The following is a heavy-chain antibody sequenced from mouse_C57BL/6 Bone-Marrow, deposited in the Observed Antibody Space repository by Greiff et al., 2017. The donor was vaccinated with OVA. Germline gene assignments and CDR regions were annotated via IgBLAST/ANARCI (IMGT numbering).Heavy chain of an antibody. Sequence: EVKVVESGGGLVQPGRSLRLSCATSGFTFSDFYMEWVRQAPGKGLEWIAASRNKANDYTTEYSASVKGRFIGSSDTSTNNLYLQINAVSAEDTAIMYCARDYYGLDYWGQGTTVTVSS. J-gene: IGHJ2*01. CDR1: GFTFSDFY. D-gene: IGHD1-1*01. V-gene: IGHV7-1*01. CDR2: SRNKANDYTT. CDR3: ARDYYGLDY.